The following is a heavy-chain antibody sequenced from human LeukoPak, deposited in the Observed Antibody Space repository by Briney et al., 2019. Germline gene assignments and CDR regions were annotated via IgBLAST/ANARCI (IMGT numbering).Heavy chain of an antibody. CDR3: ARHYLGGNYPDYFNH. V-gene: IGHV4-39*01. Sequence: SETLSLTCPVSGGSISSRDHYWDWIRQPPGKGLEWIGSIYHTGSTYYSPSLNSRVTISMDTSKNQFFLNLNSVTAADTAVYSCARHYLGGNYPDYFNHWGQGTLVTVSS. CDR1: GGSISSRDHY. CDR2: IYHTGST. J-gene: IGHJ4*02. D-gene: IGHD1-26*01.